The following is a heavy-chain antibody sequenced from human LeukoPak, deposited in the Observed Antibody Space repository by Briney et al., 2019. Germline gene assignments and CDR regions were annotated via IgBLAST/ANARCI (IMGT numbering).Heavy chain of an antibody. Sequence: GGSLRLSCAASGFSFSTYAMSWVRQAPGKGLEWVSTISGGGSTYYADSVKGRFTISRDNSKNTLYLQVNSLRAEDTAVYYCAKGGKWDVTPFDYWGQGTLVTVSS. D-gene: IGHD1-26*01. CDR1: GFSFSTYA. CDR3: AKGGKWDVTPFDY. V-gene: IGHV3-23*01. J-gene: IGHJ4*02. CDR2: ISGGGST.